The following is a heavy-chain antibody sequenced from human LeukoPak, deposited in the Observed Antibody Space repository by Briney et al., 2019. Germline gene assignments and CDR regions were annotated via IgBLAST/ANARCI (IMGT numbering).Heavy chain of an antibody. CDR3: ATDKEARYFDWLGGYFDY. D-gene: IGHD3-9*01. CDR2: ISGSGGST. V-gene: IGHV3-23*01. CDR1: GFTFSSYA. Sequence: GGSLRLSCAASGFTFSSYAMSWVRQAPGKGLEWVSAISGSGGSTYYADSVKGRFTISRDNSKNKLYLQMNSLRAEDTAVYFCATDKEARYFDWLGGYFDYWGQGTLVTVSS. J-gene: IGHJ4*02.